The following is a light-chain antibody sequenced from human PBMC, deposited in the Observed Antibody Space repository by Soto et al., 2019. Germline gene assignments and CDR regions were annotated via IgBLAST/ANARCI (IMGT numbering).Light chain of an antibody. CDR1: QGIGSY. CDR3: QQNYYXPWT. V-gene: IGKV1-39*01. J-gene: IGKJ1*01. CDR2: GAS. Sequence: DIQMTQSPSSLSASVRDRVTITCRESQGIGSYLNWYQQKAGQAPHGLIYGASGVQSGVPSMFXXXXXXTDFPLTLSSLQPEDFETYYLQQNYYXPWTCGQGTTV.